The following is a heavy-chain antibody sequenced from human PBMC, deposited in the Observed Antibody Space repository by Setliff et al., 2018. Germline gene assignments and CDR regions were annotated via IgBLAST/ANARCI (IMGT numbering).Heavy chain of an antibody. D-gene: IGHD1-1*01. J-gene: IGHJ4*02. V-gene: IGHV3-23*03. CDR2: IYSRANSA. Sequence: GGSLRLSCAASGFTFGFYAMAWVRQAPGKGLEWVSHIYSRANSAVYADSVKGRFTISRDDSEYTLYLQMNDLRVEDTALYYCAKAGYTTPIDSWGQGTLVTVSS. CDR3: AKAGYTTPIDS. CDR1: GFTFGFYA.